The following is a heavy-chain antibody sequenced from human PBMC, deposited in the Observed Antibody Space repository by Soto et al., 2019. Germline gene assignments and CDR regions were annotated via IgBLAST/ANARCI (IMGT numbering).Heavy chain of an antibody. J-gene: IGHJ6*02. V-gene: IGHV3-30*18. D-gene: IGHD6-13*01. CDR2: ISYDGSNK. CDR3: AKDLFLEAAAGYYYGMDV. CDR1: GFTFSSYG. Sequence: GGSLRLSCAASGFTFSSYGMHWVRQAPGKGLEWVAVISYDGSNKYYADSVKGRFTISRDNSKNTLYLQMNSLRAEDTAVYYCAKDLFLEAAAGYYYGMDVWGQGTTVTVSS.